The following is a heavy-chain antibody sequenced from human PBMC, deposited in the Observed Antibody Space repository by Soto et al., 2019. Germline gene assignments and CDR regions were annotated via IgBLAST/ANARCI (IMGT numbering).Heavy chain of an antibody. CDR2: IYWDDSK. Sequence: QITLKESGPTLVKPTQTLTLTCTFSGFSLSTNGVGVGWIRQPPGKALEWLALIYWDDSKHYSPSLNSRLTITKGDPRILVAPTMTDMDPVDTATYDYANKRGGDYILGYWGQGTLVTVSS. CDR1: GFSLSTNGVG. J-gene: IGHJ4*02. V-gene: IGHV2-5*02. D-gene: IGHD4-17*01. CDR3: ANKRGGDYILGY.